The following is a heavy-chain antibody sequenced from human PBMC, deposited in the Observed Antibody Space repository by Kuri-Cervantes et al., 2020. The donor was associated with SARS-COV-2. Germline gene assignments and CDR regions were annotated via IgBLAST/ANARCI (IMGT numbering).Heavy chain of an antibody. J-gene: IGHJ4*02. D-gene: IGHD2-2*01. V-gene: IGHV3-33*01. CDR1: GFTFSSYG. CDR3: ARDLVPAAMLDC. CDR2: IWYDGSNK. Sequence: GESLKISCAASGFTFSSYGMHWVRQAPGKGLDWVAVIWYDGSNKYYADSVKGRFTISRDNSKNTLYLQMNSLRAEDTAVYYCARDLVPAAMLDCWGQGTLVTVSS.